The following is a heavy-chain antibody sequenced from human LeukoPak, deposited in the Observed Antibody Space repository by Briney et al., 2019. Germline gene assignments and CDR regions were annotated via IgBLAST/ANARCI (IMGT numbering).Heavy chain of an antibody. CDR1: GGSFSGYY. J-gene: IGHJ6*02. V-gene: IGHV4-34*01. Sequence: SETLSLTCAVYGGSFSGYYWTWIRQPPGKGLEWIGEIHYSGSATYNPSLKSRVTISVDTSKNQFSLKLSSVTAADTAVYYCAREDYYYGMDVWGQGTTVTVSS. CDR2: IHYSGSA. CDR3: AREDYYYGMDV.